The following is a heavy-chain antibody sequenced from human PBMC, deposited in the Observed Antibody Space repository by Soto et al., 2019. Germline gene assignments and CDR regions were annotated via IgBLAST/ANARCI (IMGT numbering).Heavy chain of an antibody. V-gene: IGHV1-18*01. J-gene: IGHJ4*02. D-gene: IGHD2-15*01. CDR3: ARDRDIVNMVMFDY. Sequence: QVQLVQSGAEVKKPGASVKVSCKASGYTFSNYGISWVRQAPGQGLEWMGWISTYTGNTNYAQKFQGRVTMTTDTSRSTAYMEVRSLRSDETAFYYCARDRDIVNMVMFDYWGQGTLVTVSS. CDR2: ISTYTGNT. CDR1: GYTFSNYG.